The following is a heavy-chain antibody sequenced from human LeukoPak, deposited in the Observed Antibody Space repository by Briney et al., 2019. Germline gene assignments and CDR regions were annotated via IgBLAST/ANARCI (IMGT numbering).Heavy chain of an antibody. V-gene: IGHV3-7*01. Sequence: GGSLRLSCAASGFTFSNYWMSWVRQAPGKGLEWVATIKQDGSEKYSVDSVKGRFTISRDSARNSLYLQMNSLRAEDTAVYFCARLHPAAIGSVDCWGQGTLVTVSS. CDR2: IKQDGSEK. CDR3: ARLHPAAIGSVDC. CDR1: GFTFSNYW. D-gene: IGHD2-2*01. J-gene: IGHJ4*02.